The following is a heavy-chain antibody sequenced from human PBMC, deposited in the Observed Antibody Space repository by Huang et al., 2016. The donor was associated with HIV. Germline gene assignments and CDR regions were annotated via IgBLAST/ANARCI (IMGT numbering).Heavy chain of an antibody. CDR1: GGSIRSDNYY. V-gene: IGHV4-39*01. J-gene: IGHJ4*02. D-gene: IGHD3-10*01. Sequence: QLQLQESGPGLVKPSETLSLTCTVSGGSIRSDNYYWGWIRQPPGKGLEWIGSIYLSGSTYYNPSLKSRGTITVDTSKNQFSLKMRSVTAADTAVYYCARLPGSITMIRGVITDPYWGQGTLVTVSS. CDR3: ARLPGSITMIRGVITDPY. CDR2: IYLSGST.